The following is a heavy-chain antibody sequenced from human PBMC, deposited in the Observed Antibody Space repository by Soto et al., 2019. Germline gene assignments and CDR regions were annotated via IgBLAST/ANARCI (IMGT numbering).Heavy chain of an antibody. J-gene: IGHJ3*02. D-gene: IGHD1-26*01. CDR1: GGSFSGYY. Sequence: VYGGSFSGYYWTWIRQPPGTWLEWIGEIYYSGSTNYNPSLKSRVTVSVDMSKNQFSLKLSSVTAADTAVYYCARDLVVGATMGAFDTWGQGTMVTVSS. V-gene: IGHV4-34*01. CDR2: IYYSGST. CDR3: ARDLVVGATMGAFDT.